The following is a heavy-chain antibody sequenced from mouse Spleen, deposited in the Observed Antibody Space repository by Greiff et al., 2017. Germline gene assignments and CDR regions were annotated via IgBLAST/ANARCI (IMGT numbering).Heavy chain of an antibody. Sequence: VQLQQSGAELVRPGVSVKISCKGSGYTFTDYAMHWVKQSHAKSLEWIGVISTYYGDASYNQKFKGKATMTVDKSSSTAYMELARLTSEDSAIYYCARTGGNYDYAMDYWGQGTSVTVSS. J-gene: IGHJ4*01. CDR3: ARTGGNYDYAMDY. V-gene: IGHV1S137*01. D-gene: IGHD2-1*01. CDR1: GYTFTDYA. CDR2: ISTYYGDA.